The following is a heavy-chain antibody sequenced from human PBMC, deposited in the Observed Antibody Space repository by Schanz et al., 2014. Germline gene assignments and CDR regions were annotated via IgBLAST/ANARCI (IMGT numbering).Heavy chain of an antibody. CDR1: GFTFSSYA. D-gene: IGHD1-1*01. V-gene: IGHV3-23*01. J-gene: IGHJ5*02. CDR2: ISGRDGST. CDR3: TRDVRLDRRGNWFDP. Sequence: EVQLLESGGGLVQPGGSLRLSCAASGFTFSSYAMSWVRQAPGMGLEWVSAISGRDGSTYYADSVRGRFTISRDNAKSSLYLQMNSLRAEDTAVYYCTRDVRLDRRGNWFDPWGQGTLVTVSS.